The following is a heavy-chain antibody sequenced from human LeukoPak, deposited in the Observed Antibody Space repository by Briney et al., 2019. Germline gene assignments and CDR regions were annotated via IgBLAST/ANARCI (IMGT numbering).Heavy chain of an antibody. Sequence: GGSLRLSCAASGFTFSSYSMNWVRQAPGKGLEWVSSISSSSSYIYYADSVKGRFTISRDNAKNSLYLQMNSLRAEDTAVYYCARGRIVPAASTYYFDYWGQGTLVTVSS. CDR1: GFTFSSYS. CDR3: ARGRIVPAASTYYFDY. V-gene: IGHV3-21*01. D-gene: IGHD2-2*01. J-gene: IGHJ4*02. CDR2: ISSSSSYI.